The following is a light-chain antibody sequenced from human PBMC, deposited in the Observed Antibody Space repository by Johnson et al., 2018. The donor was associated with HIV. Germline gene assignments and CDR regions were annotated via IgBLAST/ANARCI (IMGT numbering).Light chain of an antibody. V-gene: IGLV1-51*01. J-gene: IGLJ1*01. CDR1: SSNIGTNY. Sequence: QSVLTQPPSVSAAPGQKVTISCSGGSSNIGTNYVSWYQQLPGTAPRLLISANNERPSDIPDRFSGSKSGASATLGITGLQTGDEADYYCGTWNNSLSANYVFGPGTRVTVL. CDR3: GTWNNSLSANYV. CDR2: ANN.